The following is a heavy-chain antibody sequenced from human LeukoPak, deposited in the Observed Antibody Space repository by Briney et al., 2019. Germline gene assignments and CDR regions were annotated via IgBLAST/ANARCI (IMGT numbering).Heavy chain of an antibody. Sequence: SQTLSLTCAISGDSVSSNSAAWNWIRQSPSRGLEWLGRTYYRSKWYNDYAVSVKSRITINPDTSKNQFSLQLNSVTPEDTAVYYCAKDQAGKGDCGGDCYPDEYYYYGMDVWGQGTTVTVSS. J-gene: IGHJ6*02. D-gene: IGHD2-21*02. CDR1: GDSVSSNSAA. V-gene: IGHV6-1*01. CDR3: AKDQAGKGDCGGDCYPDEYYYYGMDV. CDR2: TYYRSKWYN.